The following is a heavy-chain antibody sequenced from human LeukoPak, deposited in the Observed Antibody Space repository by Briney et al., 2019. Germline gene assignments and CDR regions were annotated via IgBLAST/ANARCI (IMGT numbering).Heavy chain of an antibody. Sequence: GGSLRLSCTASGFTFSSYAMTWFRQAPGKGLEWVSSISGSGSNTYYADSVKGRFTVSRDTSKNSLYLQMNSLRAEDTAIYYCAKEHDFWSGYSTYYFDYWGQGTLVTVSS. D-gene: IGHD3-3*01. V-gene: IGHV3-23*01. CDR3: AKEHDFWSGYSTYYFDY. CDR2: ISGSGSNT. J-gene: IGHJ4*02. CDR1: GFTFSSYA.